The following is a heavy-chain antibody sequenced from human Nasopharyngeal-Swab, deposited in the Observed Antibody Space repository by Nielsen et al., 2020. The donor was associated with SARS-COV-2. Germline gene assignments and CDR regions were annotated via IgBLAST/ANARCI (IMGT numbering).Heavy chain of an antibody. V-gene: IGHV3-23*01. D-gene: IGHD3-10*01. CDR3: AKGLAGGSGAFDI. J-gene: IGHJ3*02. CDR2: ISGSGGST. CDR1: GLTFSSYA. Sequence: GESLKISCAASGLTFSSYAMSWVRQAPGKGLEWVSAISGSGGSTYYVDSVKGRFTISRDNSRNSLYLQMNSLRAEDTALYYCAKGLAGGSGAFDIWGQGTMVTVSS.